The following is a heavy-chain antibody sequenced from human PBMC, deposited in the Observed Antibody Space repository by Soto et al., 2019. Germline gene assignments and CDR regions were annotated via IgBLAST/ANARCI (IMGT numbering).Heavy chain of an antibody. Sequence: GGSLRLSCAASGFTFSSYSMNWVRQAPGKGLEWVSSISSSSSYIYYAGSVKGRFTISRDNAKNSLYLQMNSLRAEDTAVYYCARDLRAARDYYYYGMDVWGQGTTVTVSS. CDR1: GFTFSSYS. D-gene: IGHD6-6*01. CDR3: ARDLRAARDYYYYGMDV. V-gene: IGHV3-21*01. CDR2: ISSSSSYI. J-gene: IGHJ6*02.